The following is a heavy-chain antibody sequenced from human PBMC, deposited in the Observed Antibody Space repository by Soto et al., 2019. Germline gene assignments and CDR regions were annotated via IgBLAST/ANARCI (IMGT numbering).Heavy chain of an antibody. CDR2: ISSSSSYI. V-gene: IGHV3-21*01. CDR1: GFTFSSYS. D-gene: IGHD6-13*01. Sequence: EVQLVESGGGLVKPGGSLRLSCAASGFTFSSYSMNWVRQAPGKGLEWVSSISSSSSYIYYADSVKGRFTISRDNAKNSLYLEMNRLRAEAPAVYYWARDGGGYSSSWYGDWFDPWGQGTLVTVSS. J-gene: IGHJ5*02. CDR3: ARDGGGYSSSWYGDWFDP.